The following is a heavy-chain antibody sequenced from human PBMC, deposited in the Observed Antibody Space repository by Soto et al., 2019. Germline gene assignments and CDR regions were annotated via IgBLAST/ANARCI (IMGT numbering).Heavy chain of an antibody. J-gene: IGHJ3*01. Sequence: SETLSLTCSVSGDSISSVAHYWAWIRQPPGKGLEWIGSLYYTGSTYYNPSLKSRVAMSINTSKSQFSLNLRATTAADTAVYYCARLAYNPFGVNVYGDDVFDLRGKGKMVTV. D-gene: IGHD3-16*01. CDR2: LYYTGST. CDR1: GDSISSVAHY. CDR3: ARLAYNPFGVNVYGDDVFDL. V-gene: IGHV4-39*01.